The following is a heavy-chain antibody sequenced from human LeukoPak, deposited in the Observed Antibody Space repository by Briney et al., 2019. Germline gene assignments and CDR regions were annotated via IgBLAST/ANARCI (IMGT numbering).Heavy chain of an antibody. CDR3: ARSVAPAAMGGHNWFDP. Sequence: SVKVSCKASGGTFSSYAISWVRQAPGQGLEWMGGIIPIFGTANYAQKFQGRVTITADESTSTAYMELSSLRSEDTAVYYCARSVAPAAMGGHNWFDPWGQGTLVTVSS. J-gene: IGHJ5*02. D-gene: IGHD2-2*01. CDR2: IIPIFGTA. CDR1: GGTFSSYA. V-gene: IGHV1-69*13.